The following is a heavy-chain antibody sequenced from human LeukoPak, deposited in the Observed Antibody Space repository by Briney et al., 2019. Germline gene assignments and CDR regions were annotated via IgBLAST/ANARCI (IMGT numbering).Heavy chain of an antibody. CDR3: TRDSGTYNWFDP. V-gene: IGHV3-73*01. Sequence: GGSLRLSCAASGFTFSGSAMHWVRQASGKGLEWVGQIDKKDKGYATATAYAASVKGRFAISRDDSINTAYLQMKSLKTEDTALYYCTRDSGTYNWFDPWGQGTLVTVSS. CDR1: GFTFSGSA. D-gene: IGHD1-26*01. CDR2: IDKKDKGYATAT. J-gene: IGHJ5*02.